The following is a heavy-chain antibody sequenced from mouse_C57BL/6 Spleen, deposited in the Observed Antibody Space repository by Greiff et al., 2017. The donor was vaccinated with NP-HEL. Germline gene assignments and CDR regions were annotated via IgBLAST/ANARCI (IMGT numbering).Heavy chain of an antibody. J-gene: IGHJ3*01. CDR1: GYTFTDYY. V-gene: IGHV1-76*01. CDR3: ARSDGSSSAWFAY. CDR2: IYPGSGNT. Sequence: VKLQESGAELVRPGASVKLSCKASGYTFTDYYINWVKQRPGQGLEWIARIYPGSGNTYYNEKFKGKATLTAEKSSSTAYMQLSSLTSEDSAVYFCARSDGSSSAWFAYWGQGTLVTVSA. D-gene: IGHD1-1*01.